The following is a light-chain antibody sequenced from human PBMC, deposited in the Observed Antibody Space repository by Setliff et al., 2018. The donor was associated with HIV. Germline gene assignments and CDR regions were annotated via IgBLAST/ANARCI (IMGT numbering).Light chain of an antibody. CDR2: DVT. Sequence: QSVLTQPASVSGSPGQPITISCTGTTSDIGAYNLVSWYQQYPGKAPKLLIYDVTKRPSGVSDRFSASKSANTASLTISGLQTEDEADYFCSSYTTTSAYVFGAGTKVTVL. CDR3: SSYTTTSAYV. V-gene: IGLV2-14*03. CDR1: TSDIGAYNL. J-gene: IGLJ1*01.